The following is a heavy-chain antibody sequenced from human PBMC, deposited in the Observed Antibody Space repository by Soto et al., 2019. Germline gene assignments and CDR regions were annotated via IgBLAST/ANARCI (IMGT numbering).Heavy chain of an antibody. D-gene: IGHD2-15*01. V-gene: IGHV4-59*01. CDR3: ARGGTVVNGFDY. CDR1: GGSMSSYY. CDR2: IYYSGTT. J-gene: IGHJ4*02. Sequence: QVQLQESGPGLVKPSETLSLTCTVSGGSMSSYYWSWIRQPPGMGLEWIGYIYYSGTTNYNPSLKSRDTISVDTSKNQFSLQLSSVTPADTAVYYCARGGTVVNGFDYWGQGTLVTVSS.